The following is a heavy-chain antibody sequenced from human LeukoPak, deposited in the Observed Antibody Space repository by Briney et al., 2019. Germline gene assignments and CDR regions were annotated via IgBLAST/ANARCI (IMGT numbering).Heavy chain of an antibody. Sequence: GGSLRLSCAASGFTFSSYWMHWVRQAPGKGLAWVSRINSDGSSTSYADSVKGRFTISRDNAKNTLYLQMNSLRAEDTAVYYCARGSSGRGSWFDPWGQGTLVTVSS. CDR2: INSDGSST. CDR1: GFTFSSYW. V-gene: IGHV3-74*01. D-gene: IGHD1-26*01. J-gene: IGHJ5*02. CDR3: ARGSSGRGSWFDP.